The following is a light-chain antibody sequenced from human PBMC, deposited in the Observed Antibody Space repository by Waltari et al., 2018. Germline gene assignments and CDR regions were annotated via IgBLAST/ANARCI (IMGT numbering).Light chain of an antibody. J-gene: IGLJ2*01. CDR2: QDS. Sequence: SYDLTQPPSVSVSPGQTASITCSGATLGDKYACWYQQKPGKSPVLVIYQDSKRPSGIPERFSGSNSGNTATLTISGTQAMDEADYYCQAWDSSTANVVFGGGTKLTVL. CDR3: QAWDSSTANVV. CDR1: TLGDKY. V-gene: IGLV3-1*01.